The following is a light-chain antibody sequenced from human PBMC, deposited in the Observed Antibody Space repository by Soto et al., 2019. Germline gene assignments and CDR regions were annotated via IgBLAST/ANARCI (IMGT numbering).Light chain of an antibody. CDR1: QSVSSSY. J-gene: IGKJ3*01. CDR2: GAS. Sequence: EIVLTQSPGTLSLSPRERATLSCRASQSVSSSYLAWYQQKPGQTPRLLFYGASSTATGIPDRFSGSGSGTDFTFTISRMKPEDVAVYYCQEYGSWPFTFGPGTKVDIK. V-gene: IGKV3-20*01. CDR3: QEYGSWPFT.